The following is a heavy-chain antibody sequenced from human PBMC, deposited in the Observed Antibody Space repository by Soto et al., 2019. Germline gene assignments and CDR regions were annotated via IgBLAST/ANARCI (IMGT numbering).Heavy chain of an antibody. Sequence: QVQLQESGPGLVKPSETLSPTCTVSGVSITSHYWTWIRQPPGKGLEWIGNIHYSGSTNYSPSLKSRVIISVDTSENQSSLKLSSVTTADTAVYYCTGGGPGHPFDYWGQGTLVTVSS. V-gene: IGHV4-59*11. D-gene: IGHD7-27*01. CDR1: GVSITSHY. CDR3: TGGGPGHPFDY. J-gene: IGHJ4*02. CDR2: IHYSGST.